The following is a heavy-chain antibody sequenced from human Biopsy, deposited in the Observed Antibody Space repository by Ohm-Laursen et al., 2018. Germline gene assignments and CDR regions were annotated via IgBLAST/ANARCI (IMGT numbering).Heavy chain of an antibody. CDR2: FAPENGRI. J-gene: IGHJ4*02. V-gene: IGHV1-24*01. CDR3: AADINVWNVNY. Sequence: ALVKVSCKVSGYTLTALSMHWVRQAPGQGLEWMGGFAPENGRIVYSQKFQGRVTMTEDTSTSTAYMEVWRLRSDDTAVYYCAADINVWNVNYWGQGTQVIVSS. CDR1: GYTLTALS. D-gene: IGHD1-1*01.